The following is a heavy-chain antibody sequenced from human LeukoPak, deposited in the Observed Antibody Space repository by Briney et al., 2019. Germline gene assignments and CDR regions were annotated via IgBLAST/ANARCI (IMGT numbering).Heavy chain of an antibody. J-gene: IGHJ6*03. V-gene: IGHV4-39*07. CDR3: ARGYCSGGSCYSSYYYSYMDV. Sequence: SETLSLTCTVSGGSISSSSYYWGWIRQPPGKGLEWIGSIYYSGSTYYNPSLKSRVTISVDTSKNQFSLKLSSVTAADTAVYYCARGYCSGGSCYSSYYYSYMDVWGKGATVTVSS. CDR2: IYYSGST. CDR1: GGSISSSSYY. D-gene: IGHD2-15*01.